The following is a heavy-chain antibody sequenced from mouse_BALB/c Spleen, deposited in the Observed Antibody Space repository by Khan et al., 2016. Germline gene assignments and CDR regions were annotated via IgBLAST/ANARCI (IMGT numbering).Heavy chain of an antibody. CDR2: KNTETGEP. CDR3: ARRVRWYFDV. V-gene: IGHV9-2-1*01. Sequence: QFQLVQSGPELKKPGETVKISCKASGYTFTDYSMHWVKQAPGKGLKWMGWKNTETGEPTYADDFKGRFAFSLETSASTAYLQINNLKNEDTATYCCARRVRWYFDVWGAGTTVTVSS. D-gene: IGHD2-14*01. CDR1: GYTFTDYS. J-gene: IGHJ1*01.